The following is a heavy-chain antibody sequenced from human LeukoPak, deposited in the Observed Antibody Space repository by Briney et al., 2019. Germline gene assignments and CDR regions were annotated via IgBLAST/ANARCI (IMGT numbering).Heavy chain of an antibody. J-gene: IGHJ5*02. CDR2: IYYSGST. CDR3: ARGRLGTTVVRFDP. CDR1: GGSISSGGYS. D-gene: IGHD4-17*01. V-gene: IGHV4-30-4*07. Sequence: PSETLSLTCAVSGGSISSGGYSWSWIRQPPGKGLEWIGYIYYSGSTYYNPSLESRVTISVDTSKNQFSLKLSSVTAADTAVYYCARGRLGTTVVRFDPWGQGTLVTVSS.